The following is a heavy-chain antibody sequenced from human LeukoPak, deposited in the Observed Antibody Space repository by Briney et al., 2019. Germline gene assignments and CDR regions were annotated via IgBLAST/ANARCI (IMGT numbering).Heavy chain of an antibody. V-gene: IGHV3-23*01. CDR1: GFMFNNYA. D-gene: IGHD6-13*01. Sequence: AGGSLRLSCAASGFMFNNYAMNWVRQAPGKGLQWVSTISGSGDTTYYADSVKGRFTISRDNSKNTLFLQLNSLRAEDTAVYYCARDLTPRGDSSSFDYWGQGTLVTVSS. J-gene: IGHJ4*02. CDR3: ARDLTPRGDSSSFDY. CDR2: ISGSGDTT.